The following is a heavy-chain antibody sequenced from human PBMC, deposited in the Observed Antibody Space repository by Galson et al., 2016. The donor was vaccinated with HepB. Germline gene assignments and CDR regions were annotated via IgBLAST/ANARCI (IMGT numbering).Heavy chain of an antibody. V-gene: IGHV1-46*01. D-gene: IGHD1-26*01. CDR2: VDPN. CDR3: AREGGSSWGFDY. J-gene: IGHJ4*02. Sequence: SVKVSCKASGFSFTSFYIHWVRQAPGQGLEWLGIVDPNYPQQFQGRVSMTRDTSTSTVYMGLNSLTSEDTAVYYWAREGGSSWGFDYWGQGTLVIVSS. CDR1: GFSFTSFY.